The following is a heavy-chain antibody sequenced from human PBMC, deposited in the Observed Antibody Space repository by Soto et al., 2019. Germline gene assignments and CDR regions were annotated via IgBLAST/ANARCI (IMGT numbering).Heavy chain of an antibody. D-gene: IGHD3-16*01. V-gene: IGHV3-23*01. J-gene: IGHJ4*02. CDR1: GFSFDNYA. CDR2: IKSDGSST. CDR3: AQLGLMTFSHKHYFNH. Sequence: GGSLRLSCVASGFSFDNYAMSWVRQAPGKGLEWVSAIKSDGSSTYYAASVKDRFIISRDNSKNTLYLQLNSLRAEDTAVYYCAQLGLMTFSHKHYFNHWGRGTLVTVSS.